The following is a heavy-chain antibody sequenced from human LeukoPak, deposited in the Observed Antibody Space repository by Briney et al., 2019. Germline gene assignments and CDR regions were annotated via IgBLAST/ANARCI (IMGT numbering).Heavy chain of an antibody. J-gene: IGHJ5*02. Sequence: PGGSLRLSCAASGFIFSSYGMSWVRQAPGKGLEWVSTISDGGGGTYYADSVKGRFSISRDNSKNTLYLQMNSLRAEDTAVYYCAKDGSSLGFDPWGQGTLVTVSS. CDR3: AKDGSSLGFDP. V-gene: IGHV3-23*01. CDR1: GFIFSSYG. D-gene: IGHD5-12*01. CDR2: ISDGGGGT.